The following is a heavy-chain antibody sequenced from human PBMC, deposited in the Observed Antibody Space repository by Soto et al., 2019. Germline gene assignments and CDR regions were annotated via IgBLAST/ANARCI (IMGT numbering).Heavy chain of an antibody. Sequence: GGSLRLSCTTSGFTFGDYAMSWFCQAPGKGLEWVGVVRSKAYGGTTDYAASVKGRFDISRDDSKSIAYLQMNSVTTEDTAVYFCARYTYTSRYSYYGMDVWGHGTTVTVSS. J-gene: IGHJ6*02. D-gene: IGHD6-13*01. CDR2: VRSKAYGGTT. CDR3: ARYTYTSRYSYYGMDV. V-gene: IGHV3-49*03. CDR1: GFTFGDYA.